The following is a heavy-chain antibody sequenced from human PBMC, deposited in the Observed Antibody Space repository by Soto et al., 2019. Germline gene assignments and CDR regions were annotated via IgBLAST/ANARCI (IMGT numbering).Heavy chain of an antibody. J-gene: IGHJ6*02. Sequence: GESLKISCKGSGYSFTSYWIGWVRQMPGKGLEWMGIIHPGDSVTRYSPSFQGQVTISADKSIISAYLQWSSLRASDTAIYYCERLSGTASSPYGMDVLGQGTTVTVSS. CDR1: GYSFTSYW. D-gene: IGHD1-1*01. V-gene: IGHV5-51*01. CDR2: IHPGDSVT. CDR3: ERLSGTASSPYGMDV.